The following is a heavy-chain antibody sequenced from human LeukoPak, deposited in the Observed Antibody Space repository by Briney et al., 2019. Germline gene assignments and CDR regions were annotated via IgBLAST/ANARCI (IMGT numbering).Heavy chain of an antibody. CDR2: ISSSGTYI. CDR1: GFTFSSYS. J-gene: IGHJ4*02. D-gene: IGHD3-22*01. Sequence: PGGSLRLSCAASGFTFSSYSMNWVRQAPGKGLEWVSSISSSGTYIYYADSVKGRFTISRDNAKSSLYLQMTSLRAEDTALFYCARDYYDSSGSQRLWVYWGRGTLVTVSS. V-gene: IGHV3-21*06. CDR3: ARDYYDSSGSQRLWVY.